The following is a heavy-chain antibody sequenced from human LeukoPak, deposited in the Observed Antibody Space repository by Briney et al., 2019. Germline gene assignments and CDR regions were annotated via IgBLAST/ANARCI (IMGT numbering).Heavy chain of an antibody. V-gene: IGHV4-39*01. CDR3: ARRPRRGATTRRDFQH. D-gene: IGHD1-26*01. Sequence: SETLSLTCTVSGGSISSSSYYWGWIHQPPGKGLEWIGSIYYSGSTYYNPSLKSRVTISVDTSKNQFSLKLSSVTAADAAVYYCARRPRRGATTRRDFQHWGQGTLVTVSS. CDR1: GGSISSSSYY. CDR2: IYYSGST. J-gene: IGHJ1*01.